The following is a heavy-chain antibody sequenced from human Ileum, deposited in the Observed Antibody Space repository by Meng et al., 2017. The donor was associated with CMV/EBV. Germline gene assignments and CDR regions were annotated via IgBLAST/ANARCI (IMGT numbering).Heavy chain of an antibody. CDR3: AREPGSWGS. J-gene: IGHJ5*02. V-gene: IGHV3-53*01. D-gene: IGHD6-13*01. CDR2: IYGAGNT. Sequence: SLRLSCAASGFSVSDNYMSWVRQAPGKGLECVSVIYGAGNTYYADSVKGRFTISRDNSKNTVYLQMNSLRAEDTAVYYCAREPGSWGSWGQGTLVTVSS. CDR1: GFSVSDNY.